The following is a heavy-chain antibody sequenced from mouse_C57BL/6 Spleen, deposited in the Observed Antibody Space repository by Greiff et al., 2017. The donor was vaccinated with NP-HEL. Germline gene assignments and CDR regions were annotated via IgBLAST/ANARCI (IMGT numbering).Heavy chain of an antibody. Sequence: QVQLQQPGAELVRPGSSVKLSCKASGYTFTSYWMHWVKQRPIQGLEWIGNIDPSDSETHYNQKFKDKATLTVDKSSSTAYMQLSSLTSEDSAVYYCARSGYYGNLYYFDYWGQGTTLTVSS. CDR3: ARSGYYGNLYYFDY. V-gene: IGHV1-52*01. CDR1: GYTFTSYW. D-gene: IGHD2-1*01. J-gene: IGHJ2*01. CDR2: IDPSDSET.